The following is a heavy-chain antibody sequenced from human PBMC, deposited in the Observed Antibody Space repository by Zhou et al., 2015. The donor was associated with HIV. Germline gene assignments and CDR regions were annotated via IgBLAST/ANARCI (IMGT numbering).Heavy chain of an antibody. CDR1: GGTFSSYT. Sequence: QVQLVQSGAEVKKPGSSVKVSCKASGGTFSSYTISWVRQAPGQGLEWMGRIIPILGIANYAQKFQGRVTITADKSTSTAYMELSSLRSEDTAVYYCARGTAAVSLMDVWGQGTTVTVSS. D-gene: IGHD5-18*01. CDR3: ARGTAAVSLMDV. CDR2: IIPILGIA. J-gene: IGHJ6*02. V-gene: IGHV1-69*02.